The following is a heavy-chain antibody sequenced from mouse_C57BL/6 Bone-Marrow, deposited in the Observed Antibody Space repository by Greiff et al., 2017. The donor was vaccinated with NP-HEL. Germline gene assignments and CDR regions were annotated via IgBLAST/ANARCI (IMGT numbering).Heavy chain of an antibody. CDR1: GFSLTSYG. D-gene: IGHD1-1*01. CDR3: ANHYYGSSYEGYFDV. J-gene: IGHJ1*03. CDR2: LWRGGSS. V-gene: IGHV2-5*01. Sequence: VKLQESGPGLVQPSQSLSITCTVSGFSLTSYGVYWVRQSPGKGLEWLGVLWRGGSSDYNAAFLSRLSITQYNSTSQIFFKMNSLQADDSAIYYCANHYYGSSYEGYFDVWGTGTTVTVSS.